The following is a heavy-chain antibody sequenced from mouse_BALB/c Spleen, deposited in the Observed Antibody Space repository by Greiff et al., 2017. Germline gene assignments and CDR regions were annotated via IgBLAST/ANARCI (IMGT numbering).Heavy chain of an antibody. D-gene: IGHD3-1*01. J-gene: IGHJ2*01. CDR2: INSNGGST. CDR3: ARDLRDFDY. V-gene: IGHV5-6-3*01. CDR1: GFTFSSYG. Sequence: EVKVEESGGGLVQPGGSLKLSCAASGFTFSSYGMSWVRQTPDKRLELVATINSNGGSTYYPDSVKGRFTISRDNAKNTLYLQMSSLKSEDTAMYYCARDLRDFDYWGQGTTLTVSS.